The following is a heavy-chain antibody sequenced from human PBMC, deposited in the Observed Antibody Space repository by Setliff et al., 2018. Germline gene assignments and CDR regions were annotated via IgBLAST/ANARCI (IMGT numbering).Heavy chain of an antibody. CDR3: ARMSGFLYMDV. CDR2: IYTDGST. Sequence: SETLSLTCTVSGDSISRAKYYWSWIRQSAGKGLECLGRIYTDGSTKYNPSLNSRVTLLIDTAKNQISLRLSSVTAADTAVYYCARMSGFLYMDVWGKGTTVTVSS. V-gene: IGHV4-61*02. J-gene: IGHJ6*03. D-gene: IGHD3-3*01. CDR1: GDSISRAKYY.